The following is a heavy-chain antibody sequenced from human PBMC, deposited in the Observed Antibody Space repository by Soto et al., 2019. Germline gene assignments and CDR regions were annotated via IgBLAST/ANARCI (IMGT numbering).Heavy chain of an antibody. CDR1: GFTFNSYG. D-gene: IGHD5-18*01. CDR2: IWYDGSNK. J-gene: IGHJ4*02. CDR3: ARAADSYGLYYFDY. Sequence: GGSLRLSCAASGFTFNSYGMHWVRQAPGKGLEWVAVIWYDGSNKYYADSVKGRFTISRDNSKNTLYLQMNSLRAEDTAVYYCARAADSYGLYYFDYWGQGTLVTVSS. V-gene: IGHV3-33*01.